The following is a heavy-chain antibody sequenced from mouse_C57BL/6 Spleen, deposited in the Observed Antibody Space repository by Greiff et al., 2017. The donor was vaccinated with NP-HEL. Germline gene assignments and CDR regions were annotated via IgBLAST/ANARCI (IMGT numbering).Heavy chain of an antibody. V-gene: IGHV1-82*01. J-gene: IGHJ2*01. Sequence: VQLQESGPELVKPGASVKISCKASGYAFSSSWMNWVKQRPGKGLEWIGRIYPGDGDTNYNGKFKGKATLTADKSSSTAYMQLSSLTSEDSAVYFCAREGYGYGYYFDYWGQGTTLTVSS. CDR2: IYPGDGDT. CDR3: AREGYGYGYYFDY. CDR1: GYAFSSSW. D-gene: IGHD2-2*01.